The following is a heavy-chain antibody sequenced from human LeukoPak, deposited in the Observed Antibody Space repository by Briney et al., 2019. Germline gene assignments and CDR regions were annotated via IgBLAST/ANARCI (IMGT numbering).Heavy chain of an antibody. Sequence: GGSLRLSCAASGFTFSSYSMHWVRQAPGKGLEWVAFIRYDGSNKYYADSVKGRFTISRDNAKNSLYLQMNSLRAEDTAVYYCATALDYGDSRDYCGQGTLVTVSS. V-gene: IGHV3-30*02. J-gene: IGHJ4*02. CDR3: ATALDYGDSRDY. D-gene: IGHD4-17*01. CDR1: GFTFSSYS. CDR2: IRYDGSNK.